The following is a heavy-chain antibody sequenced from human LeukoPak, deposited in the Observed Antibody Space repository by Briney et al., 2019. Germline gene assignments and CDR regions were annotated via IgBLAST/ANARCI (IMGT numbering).Heavy chain of an antibody. CDR3: ARDPVRGYSGTRFSYYFDY. J-gene: IGHJ4*02. CDR2: ISSSSSTI. D-gene: IGHD5-12*01. V-gene: IGHV3-48*01. CDR1: GFTFSSYS. Sequence: SGGSLTLSCAASGFTFSSYSMNWVRQAPGKGLEWVSYISSSSSTIYYADSVKGRFTISRDNAKNSLYLQMNSLRAEDTAVYYCARDPVRGYSGTRFSYYFDYWGQGTLVTVSS.